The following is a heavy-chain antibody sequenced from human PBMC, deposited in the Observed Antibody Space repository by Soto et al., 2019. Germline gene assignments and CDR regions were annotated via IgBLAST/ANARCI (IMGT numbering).Heavy chain of an antibody. CDR3: ARVGPAHYYDSSGYYSPLDY. D-gene: IGHD3-22*01. Sequence: QVQLVQSGAEVKKPGSSVKVSCKASGDTFSSYAINWVRQAPGQGLEWMGGIIPMFGTANYAQKFTGRVTITAGESTRTVYMELSSLRSEDTAVYYCARVGPAHYYDSSGYYSPLDYWGQGTLVTVSS. CDR1: GDTFSSYA. J-gene: IGHJ4*02. V-gene: IGHV1-69*01. CDR2: IIPMFGTA.